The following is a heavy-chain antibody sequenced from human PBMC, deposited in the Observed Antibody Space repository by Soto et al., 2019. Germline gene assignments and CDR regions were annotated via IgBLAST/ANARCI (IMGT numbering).Heavy chain of an antibody. J-gene: IGHJ3*02. CDR1: GGSFSGYY. CDR2: INHSGST. Sequence: QVQLQQWGAGLLKPSETLSLTCAVYGGSFSGYYWSWIRQPPGKGLEWIGEINHSGSTNYNPSLKSRVTISVDTSKNQFSLKLSSVTAADTAVYYCARGSEYSSSRPGHDIWGQGTMVTVSS. CDR3: ARGSEYSSSRPGHDI. D-gene: IGHD6-6*01. V-gene: IGHV4-34*01.